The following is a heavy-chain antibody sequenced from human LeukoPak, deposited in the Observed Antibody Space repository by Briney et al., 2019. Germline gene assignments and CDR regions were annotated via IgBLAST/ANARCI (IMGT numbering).Heavy chain of an antibody. CDR3: ARVPGDISPYFDY. V-gene: IGHV4-61*05. CDR2: IYYSGST. D-gene: IGHD3-10*01. Sequence: SETLSLACTVSGGSISSSSYYWGWIRQPPGKGLEWIGYIYYSGSTNYNPSLKSRVTISVDTSKNQFSLKLSSVTAADTAVYYCARVPGDISPYFDYWGQGTLVTVSS. CDR1: GGSISSSSYY. J-gene: IGHJ4*02.